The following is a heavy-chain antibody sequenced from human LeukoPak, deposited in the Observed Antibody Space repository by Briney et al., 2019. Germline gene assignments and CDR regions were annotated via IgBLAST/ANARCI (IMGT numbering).Heavy chain of an antibody. V-gene: IGHV4-59*08. CDR2: IYYSGST. D-gene: IGHD4-17*01. Sequence: SETLSLTCTVSGGSIRSYYWSWIRQPPGKGLEWIGYIYYSGSTNYNPSLKSRVTISVDTSKNQFSLKLSSVTAADTAVYYCARLYGDYVFRYFDLWGRGTLVTVSS. CDR1: GGSIRSYY. J-gene: IGHJ2*01. CDR3: ARLYGDYVFRYFDL.